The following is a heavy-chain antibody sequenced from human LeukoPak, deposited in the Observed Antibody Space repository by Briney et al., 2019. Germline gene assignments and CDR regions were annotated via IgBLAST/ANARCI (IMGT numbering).Heavy chain of an antibody. Sequence: GGSLRLSCAASGFTFSSYAMSWVRQAPGKGLEWVANIKEDGSEKYYVDSVKGRFTISRDNAKNSVSLQMNSLRAEDTAVYYCARIYLKLASASWGQGTLVTVSS. J-gene: IGHJ5*02. CDR3: ARIYLKLASAS. CDR1: GFTFSSYA. D-gene: IGHD3-10*01. V-gene: IGHV3-7*01. CDR2: IKEDGSEK.